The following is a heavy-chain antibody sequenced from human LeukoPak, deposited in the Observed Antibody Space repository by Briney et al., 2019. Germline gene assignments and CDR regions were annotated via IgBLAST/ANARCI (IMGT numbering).Heavy chain of an antibody. J-gene: IGHJ3*02. CDR1: GFTYSSYA. D-gene: IGHD3-3*01. V-gene: IGHV3-23*01. CDR3: ARVEWPDAFSI. Sequence: GGSLRLSCAASGFTYSSYAMNWVRQAPGKGLGWVSLISSSGGSTHYADSVEGRFTISRDNSKNTLYLQMNSLRAEDTAVYYCARVEWPDAFSIWGQGTMVTVSS. CDR2: ISSSGGST.